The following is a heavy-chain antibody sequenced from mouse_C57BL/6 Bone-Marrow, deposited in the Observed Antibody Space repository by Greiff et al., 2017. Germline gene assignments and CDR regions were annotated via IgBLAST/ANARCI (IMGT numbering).Heavy chain of an antibody. Sequence: QVQLQQPGAELVKPGASVKLSCKASGYTFTSYWMHWVKQRPGQGLEWIGMIHPNSGSTNYNEKFKSKATLTVDKSSSAAYMQLSSLTSEDSAVYFFSRLKGYFPSSYYFDYWGQGTTLTGSS. D-gene: IGHD2-3*01. V-gene: IGHV1-64*01. J-gene: IGHJ2*01. CDR2: IHPNSGST. CDR1: GYTFTSYW. CDR3: SRLKGYFPSSYYFDY.